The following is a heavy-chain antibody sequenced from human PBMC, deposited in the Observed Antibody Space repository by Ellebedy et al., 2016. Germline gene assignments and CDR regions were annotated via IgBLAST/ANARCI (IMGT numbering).Heavy chain of an antibody. CDR3: ARGYHSFDS. V-gene: IGHV3-72*01. CDR1: GFTFSDHY. J-gene: IGHJ4*02. CDR2: SRNKPNGYTT. Sequence: GGYLRLSCVGSGFTFSDHYMDWVRQAPGKGLEWVGRSRNKPNGYTTEYAASVRGRFTISRDESKNSLYLHMNSLKTDDTAVYYCARGYHSFDSWGQGTLVTVSS. D-gene: IGHD2-15*01.